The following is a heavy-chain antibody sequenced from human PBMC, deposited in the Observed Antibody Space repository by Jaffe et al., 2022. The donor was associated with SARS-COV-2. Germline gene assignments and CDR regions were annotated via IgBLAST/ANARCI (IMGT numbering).Heavy chain of an antibody. D-gene: IGHD3-10*01. Sequence: EVQLVESGGGLIQPGGSLRLSCAASGFTVSSNYMSWVRQAPGKGLEWVSVIYSGGSTYYADSVKGRFTISRDNSKNTLYLQMNSLRAEDTAVYYCARDSGFGEFDFSGAAIYYYGMDVWGQGTTVTVSS. CDR3: ARDSGFGEFDFSGAAIYYYGMDV. J-gene: IGHJ6*02. CDR2: IYSGGST. V-gene: IGHV3-53*01. CDR1: GFTVSSNY.